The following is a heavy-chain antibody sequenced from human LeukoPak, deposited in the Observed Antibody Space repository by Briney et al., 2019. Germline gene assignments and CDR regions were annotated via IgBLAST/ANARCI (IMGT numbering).Heavy chain of an antibody. J-gene: IGHJ5*02. D-gene: IGHD3-22*01. Sequence: GGSLRLSCAASGFSFSIYSMTWVRQAPGKGLEWVSSISSSSSYIYYADSVKGRFTISRDNAKNSLYLQMNSLRAEDTAVYYCARDQAGYYYDSSGYYPNWFDPWGQGTLVTVSS. CDR3: ARDQAGYYYDSSGYYPNWFDP. CDR1: GFSFSIYS. V-gene: IGHV3-21*01. CDR2: ISSSSSYI.